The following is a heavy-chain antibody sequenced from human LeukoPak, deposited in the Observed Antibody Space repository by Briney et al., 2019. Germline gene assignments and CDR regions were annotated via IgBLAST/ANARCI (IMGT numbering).Heavy chain of an antibody. CDR1: GFTSSDYY. CDR3: ASSREAEDAFDI. J-gene: IGHJ3*02. Sequence: GGSLRLSCAASGFTSSDYYMSWIRQAPGKGLEWVSYISSSGSTIYYADSVKGRFTISRDNAKNSLYLQMNSLRAEDTAVYYCASSREAEDAFDIWGQGTMVTVSS. V-gene: IGHV3-11*04. CDR2: ISSSGSTI. D-gene: IGHD6-13*01.